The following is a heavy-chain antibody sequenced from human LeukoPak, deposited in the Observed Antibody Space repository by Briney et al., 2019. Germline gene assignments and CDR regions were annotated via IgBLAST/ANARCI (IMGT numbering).Heavy chain of an antibody. Sequence: PGGSLRLSCVGSGFSLSEDGIHWVRQAPGKGLGWVAVVSYDGGQKYYADSVKGRFTISRDTSSDTVSLQMNSLRVEDTAVNYCARDRINMMVLGHDSGLDCWGQGTLVTVSS. D-gene: IGHD3-22*01. V-gene: IGHV3-30*19. CDR3: ARDRINMMVLGHDSGLDC. J-gene: IGHJ4*02. CDR1: GFSLSEDG. CDR2: VSYDGGQK.